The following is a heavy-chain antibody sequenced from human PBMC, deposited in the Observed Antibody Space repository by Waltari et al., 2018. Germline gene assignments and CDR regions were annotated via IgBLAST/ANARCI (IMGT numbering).Heavy chain of an antibody. Sequence: QVQLVQSGAEVKKPGASVKVSCKASGYTFTGYYMHWVRQAPGQGLEWMGRIIPILGIANYAQKFQGRVTITADKSTSTAYMELSSLRSEDTAVYYCARDRYYYYGMDVWGQGTTVTVSS. CDR3: ARDRYYYYGMDV. CDR1: GYTFTGYY. V-gene: IGHV1-69*09. CDR2: IIPILGIA. J-gene: IGHJ6*02.